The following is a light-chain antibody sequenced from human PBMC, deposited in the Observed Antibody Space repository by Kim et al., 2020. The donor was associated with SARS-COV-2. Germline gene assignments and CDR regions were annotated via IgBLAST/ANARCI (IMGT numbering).Light chain of an antibody. CDR2: RDN. CDR3: SAWDSSLRARV. J-gene: IGLJ3*02. Sequence: QAGLTQPPSVSKGLRQTATLTCTGNNNNVGNEGAAWLQQRQGRPPKLLSHRDNSRPSGISERFSASRSGNTASLTITGLQPEDEADDYCSAWDSSLRARVFGGGTKLTVL. CDR1: NNNVGNEG. V-gene: IGLV10-54*04.